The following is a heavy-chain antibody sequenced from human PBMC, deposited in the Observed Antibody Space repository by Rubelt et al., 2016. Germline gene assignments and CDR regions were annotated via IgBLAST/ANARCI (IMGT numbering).Heavy chain of an antibody. D-gene: IGHD3-16*01. CDR1: GASISSFY. J-gene: IGHJ4*02. V-gene: IGHV4-59*01. CDR2: IYYGGSP. CDR3: ARQGVGDYVWGSRGHDFDY. Sequence: QVQLQESGPGLVRPSETLFLTCSVFGASISSFYWSWIRLTPGKGLEWVGSIYYGGSPKNNPPLKGRGTQPVDTPEQQFSPKVTSGTAADTAVYNWARQGVGDYVWGSRGHDFDYWGQGTLVTVSS.